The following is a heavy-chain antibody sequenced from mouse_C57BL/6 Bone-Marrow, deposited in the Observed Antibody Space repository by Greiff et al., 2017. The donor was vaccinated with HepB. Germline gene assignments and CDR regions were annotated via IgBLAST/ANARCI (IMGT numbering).Heavy chain of an antibody. D-gene: IGHD3-3*01. V-gene: IGHV1-80*01. CDR1: GYAFSSYW. Sequence: VHLVESGAELVKPGASVKISCKASGYAFSSYWMNWVKQRPGKGLEWIGQIYPGDGDTNYNGKFKGKATLTADKSSSTAYMQLSSLTSEDSAVYFCARGRDGGYFDYWGQGTTLTVSS. CDR3: ARGRDGGYFDY. J-gene: IGHJ2*01. CDR2: IYPGDGDT.